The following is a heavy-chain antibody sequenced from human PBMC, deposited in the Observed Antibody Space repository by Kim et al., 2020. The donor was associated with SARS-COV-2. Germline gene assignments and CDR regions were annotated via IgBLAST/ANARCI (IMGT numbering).Heavy chain of an antibody. Sequence: GGSLRLSCAASGFTFSSYGMHWVRQAPGKGLEWVAVIWYDGSNKYYADSVKGRFTISRDNSKNTLYLQMNSLRAEDTAVYYCARDLVPAARLVPIFFDYWGQGTLVTVSS. D-gene: IGHD2-2*01. CDR2: IWYDGSNK. CDR3: ARDLVPAARLVPIFFDY. V-gene: IGHV3-33*01. CDR1: GFTFSSYG. J-gene: IGHJ4*02.